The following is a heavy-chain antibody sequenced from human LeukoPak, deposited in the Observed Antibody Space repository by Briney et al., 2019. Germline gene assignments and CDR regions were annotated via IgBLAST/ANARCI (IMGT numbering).Heavy chain of an antibody. CDR3: ARDSRQDYFDY. Sequence: SETLSLTCTVSGGSISSGNYYWNWIRQPAGKGLEWIGRIYTSGSTNYNPSLKSRVTISVDTSKNQFSLKLSSVTAADTAVYYCARDSRQDYFDYWGQGTLVTVSS. J-gene: IGHJ4*02. CDR1: GGSISSGNYY. V-gene: IGHV4-61*02. CDR2: IYTSGST.